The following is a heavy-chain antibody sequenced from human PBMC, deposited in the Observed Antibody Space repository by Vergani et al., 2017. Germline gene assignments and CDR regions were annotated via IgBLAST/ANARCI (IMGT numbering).Heavy chain of an antibody. V-gene: IGHV4-31*03. J-gene: IGHJ3*02. CDR2: IYYSGST. Sequence: QVQLQESGPGLVKPSQTLSLTCTVSGGSISSGGYYWSWIRQHPGKGLEWVGYIYYSGSTYYNPSLKSRVTISVAPSKNQFSLKLSSVTAAETAVYYCARDLYTENDAFDIGGQGTMVTVSS. CDR3: ARDLYTENDAFDI. CDR1: GGSISSGGYY. D-gene: IGHD5-18*01.